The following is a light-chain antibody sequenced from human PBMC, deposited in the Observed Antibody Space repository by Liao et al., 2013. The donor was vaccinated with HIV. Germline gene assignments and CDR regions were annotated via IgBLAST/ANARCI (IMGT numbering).Light chain of an antibody. CDR3: QAWDTSTAAEV. CDR2: EDS. V-gene: IGLV3-1*01. CDR1: GLGDKL. J-gene: IGLJ2*01. Sequence: SFDLTQPPSMAVSAGQTASITCSGQGLGDKLTCWFQQRPGQSPVMIIYEDSKRPSGIPERFSGSNSGNTATLTTQRDPTAMDEADYYCQAWDTSTAAEVFGGGTKLTVL.